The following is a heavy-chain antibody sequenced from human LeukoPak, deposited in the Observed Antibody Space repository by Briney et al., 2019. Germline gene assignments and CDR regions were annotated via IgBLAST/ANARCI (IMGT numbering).Heavy chain of an antibody. J-gene: IGHJ6*03. D-gene: IGHD2-2*01. CDR3: ARDSRYYYYYYMDV. CDR2: IKQDGSEK. V-gene: IGHV3-7*01. Sequence: GGSLRLSCAASGFTFSSCWMSWVRQAPGKGLEWVANIKQDGSEKYYVDSVKGRFTISRDNAKNSLYLQMNSLRAEDTAVYYCARDSRYYYYYYMDVWGKGTTVTVSS. CDR1: GFTFSSCW.